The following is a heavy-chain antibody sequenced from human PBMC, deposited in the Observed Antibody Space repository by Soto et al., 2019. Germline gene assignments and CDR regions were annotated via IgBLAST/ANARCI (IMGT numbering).Heavy chain of an antibody. J-gene: IGHJ4*02. CDR1: GFTFSSYA. CDR3: AREVDCSGGSCYRGYFDY. Sequence: XESLRLSCAASGFTFSSYAMHWVRQAPGKGLEWVAVIWYDGSNEYYADSVKGRFTISRDNSQNTLNLQMNSLRAEDTAVYYCAREVDCSGGSCYRGYFDYWGQGTLVTVSS. V-gene: IGHV3-33*08. D-gene: IGHD2-15*01. CDR2: IWYDGSNE.